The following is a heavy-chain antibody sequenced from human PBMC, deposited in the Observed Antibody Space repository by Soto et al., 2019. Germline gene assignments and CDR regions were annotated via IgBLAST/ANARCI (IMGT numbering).Heavy chain of an antibody. J-gene: IGHJ4*02. Sequence: PGESLKISCKGSGYSFTSYWIGWVRQMPGKGLEWMGIIYPGDSDTRYSPSFQGRVTISADKSISTAYLQWSSLKASDTAMYYCVRAPDVLLWFPDPYFDYWGQGTLVTDSS. D-gene: IGHD3-10*01. V-gene: IGHV5-51*01. CDR3: VRAPDVLLWFPDPYFDY. CDR1: GYSFTSYW. CDR2: IYPGDSDT.